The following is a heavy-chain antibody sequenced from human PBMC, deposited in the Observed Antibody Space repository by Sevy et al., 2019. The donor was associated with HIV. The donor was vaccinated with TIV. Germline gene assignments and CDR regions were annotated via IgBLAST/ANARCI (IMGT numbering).Heavy chain of an antibody. J-gene: IGHJ4*02. CDR3: ARACCSGGSCYSLAY. CDR2: ISPFNGDT. V-gene: IGHV1-18*01. Sequence: ASVKVSCEASGYTFTNYRIYWVRQAPGQGLEWMGWISPFNGDTNYVQKLQGRVTMITDTSTSTAYMELRSLRSDDTAVYYCARACCSGGSCYSLAYWGQGTLVTVSS. CDR1: GYTFTNYR. D-gene: IGHD2-15*01.